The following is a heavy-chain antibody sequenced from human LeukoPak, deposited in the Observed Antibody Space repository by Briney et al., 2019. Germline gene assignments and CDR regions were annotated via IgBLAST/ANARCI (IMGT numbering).Heavy chain of an antibody. CDR3: ARLVAGASDY. Sequence: SETLSLTCTVSGGSISSYYWSWIRQPPGKGLEWIGYIYYSGSTNHNPSLKSRVTISVDTSKNQFSLKLSSVTAADTAVYYCARLVAGASDYWGQGTLVTVSS. D-gene: IGHD6-19*01. J-gene: IGHJ4*02. V-gene: IGHV4-59*08. CDR1: GGSISSYY. CDR2: IYYSGST.